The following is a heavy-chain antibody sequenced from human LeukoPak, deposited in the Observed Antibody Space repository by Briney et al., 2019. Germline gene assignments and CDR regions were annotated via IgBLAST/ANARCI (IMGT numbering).Heavy chain of an antibody. CDR3: ASLTRQGRVKYYYYYMDV. V-gene: IGHV4-34*01. CDR2: INHSGST. D-gene: IGHD2-8*02. CDR1: GGSFSGYY. J-gene: IGHJ6*03. Sequence: PSETLSLTCAVYGGSFSGYYWSWIRQPPGKGLEWIGEINHSGSTNYNPSLKSRVTISVDTSKNQFSLKLSSMTAADTAVYYCASLTRQGRVKYYYYYMDVWGKGTTVTVSS.